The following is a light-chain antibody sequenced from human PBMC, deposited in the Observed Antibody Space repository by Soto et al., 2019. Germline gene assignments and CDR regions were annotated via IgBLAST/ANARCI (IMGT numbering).Light chain of an antibody. CDR3: SSYKSGSTPYV. J-gene: IGLJ1*01. Sequence: QSVLTQPASVSGSPGQSITLSCTGTSSDVGGYNYVSWYQQHPGKAPRLMIYDVSDRPSGVSNRFSGSKSGNTASLTISGLQTEDEADYYCSSYKSGSTPYVFGTGTKVNVL. CDR2: DVS. V-gene: IGLV2-14*01. CDR1: SSDVGGYNY.